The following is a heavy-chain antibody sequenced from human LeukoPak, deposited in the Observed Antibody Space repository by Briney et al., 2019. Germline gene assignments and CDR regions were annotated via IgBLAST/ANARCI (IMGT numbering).Heavy chain of an antibody. CDR1: GYTFTGYY. CDR3: ARDLEFWVVSGRGTDAFDI. J-gene: IGHJ3*02. CDR2: INPNSGGT. V-gene: IGHV1-2*02. D-gene: IGHD3/OR15-3a*01. Sequence: ASVKVSCKASGYTFTGYYMHWVRQATGQGLEWMGWINPNSGGTNYAQKFQGRVTMTRDTSISTAYMELSRLRSDDTAVYYSARDLEFWVVSGRGTDAFDIWGQGTMVTVSS.